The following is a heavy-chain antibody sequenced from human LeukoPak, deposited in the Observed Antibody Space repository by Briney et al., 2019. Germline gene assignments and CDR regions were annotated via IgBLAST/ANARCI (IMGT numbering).Heavy chain of an antibody. Sequence: GGSLSLSCAASGFTFSSYAMSWVRQAPGKGLEWVSVIYSGGSTYYADSVKGRFTISRDNSKNTLYLQMNSLRAEDTAVYYCARVQRDIVLMVYADNWFDPWGQGTLVTVSS. CDR3: ARVQRDIVLMVYADNWFDP. D-gene: IGHD2-8*01. J-gene: IGHJ5*02. V-gene: IGHV3-66*01. CDR1: GFTFSSYA. CDR2: IYSGGST.